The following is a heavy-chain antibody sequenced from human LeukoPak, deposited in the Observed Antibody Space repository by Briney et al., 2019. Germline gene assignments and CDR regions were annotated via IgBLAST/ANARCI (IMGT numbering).Heavy chain of an antibody. CDR1: GYTLTELS. CDR3: ATVAPPYYDSSGYYYDWFDP. J-gene: IGHJ5*02. V-gene: IGHV1-24*01. CDR2: FDPEDGET. D-gene: IGHD3-22*01. Sequence: ASVKVSCKVSGYTLTELSMHWVRQAPGKGLEWMGGFDPEDGETIYAQKFQGRVTMTEDTSTDTAYMELSSLRSEDTAVYYCATVAPPYYDSSGYYYDWFDPWGQGTLVTVSS.